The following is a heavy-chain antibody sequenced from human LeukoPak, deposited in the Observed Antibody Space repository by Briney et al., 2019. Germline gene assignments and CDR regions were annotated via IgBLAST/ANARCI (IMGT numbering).Heavy chain of an antibody. CDR1: GFTFSSYA. V-gene: IGHV3-23*01. D-gene: IGHD2-2*01. CDR2: ISGSGGST. Sequence: GGSLRLSCAASGFTFSSYAMSWVRQAPGKGLEWVSAISGSGGSTYYADSVKGRFTISRDNSKNTLSLQVNSLRVDGTAVYYCARTYCPSATCYSGYFDYWGQGTLVTVSS. J-gene: IGHJ4*02. CDR3: ARTYCPSATCYSGYFDY.